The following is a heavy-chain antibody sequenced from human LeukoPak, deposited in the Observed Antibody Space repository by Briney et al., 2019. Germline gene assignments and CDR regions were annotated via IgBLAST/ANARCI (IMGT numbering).Heavy chain of an antibody. V-gene: IGHV4-61*08. J-gene: IGHJ3*02. D-gene: IGHD7-27*01. Sequence: MSSETLSLTCTVSGGSISSGGYYWSWIRQPPGKGLEWIGYIYYSGSTNYNPSLKSRVTISVDTSKNQFSLKLSSVTAADTAVYYCARDGVTGYDAFDIWGQGTMVTVSS. CDR2: IYYSGST. CDR1: GGSISSGGYY. CDR3: ARDGVTGYDAFDI.